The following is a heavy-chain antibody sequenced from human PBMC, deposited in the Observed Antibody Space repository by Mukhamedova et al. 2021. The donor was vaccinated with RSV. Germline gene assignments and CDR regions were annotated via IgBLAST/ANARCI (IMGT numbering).Heavy chain of an antibody. CDR3: ARGPRT. Sequence: NGYWWTWIRQPPGKGLEWIGEIYQSESASYNSSLKSRVTISVDMSKNQFSLTLASVTASDTAVYYSARGPRTWGQGTRVTVPS. CDR2: IYQSESA. V-gene: IGHV4-34*01. CDR1: NGYW. J-gene: IGHJ1*01.